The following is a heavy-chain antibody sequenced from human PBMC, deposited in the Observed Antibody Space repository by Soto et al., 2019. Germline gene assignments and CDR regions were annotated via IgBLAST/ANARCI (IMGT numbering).Heavy chain of an antibody. CDR2: INAGNDNT. J-gene: IGHJ4*02. D-gene: IGHD2-2*01. V-gene: IGHV1-3*01. CDR3: ARVQPGTISFDY. Sequence: GASVKVSCKASGYTFTNYAIHWVRQAPGQRLEWMGWINAGNDNTMYSESFQDRVTITRDKSASTDYMELSGLRSEDTAVYFCARVQPGTISFDYWGQGTLVTVSS. CDR1: GYTFTNYA.